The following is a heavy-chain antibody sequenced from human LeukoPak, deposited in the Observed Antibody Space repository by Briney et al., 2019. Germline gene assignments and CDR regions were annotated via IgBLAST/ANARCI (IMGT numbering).Heavy chain of an antibody. CDR2: ISSSSSTI. CDR3: AGDHYGDYFDY. Sequence: GGSLRLSCFASGFTFSATWMSWVRQAPGKGLEWVSYISSSSSTIYYADSVKGRFTISRDNAKKSMYLQMNSLRAEDTAVYYCAGDHYGDYFDYWGQGTLVTVSS. V-gene: IGHV3-48*01. J-gene: IGHJ4*02. D-gene: IGHD4-17*01. CDR1: GFTFSATW.